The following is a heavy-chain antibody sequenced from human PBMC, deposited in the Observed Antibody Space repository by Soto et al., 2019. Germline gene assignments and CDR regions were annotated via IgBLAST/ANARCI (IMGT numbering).Heavy chain of an antibody. CDR3: VRVVAIPGYPDN. J-gene: IGHJ4*02. CDR1: GRTFSSYA. Sequence: QAQLVQSGAEVRQPASSVKVSCKTSGRTFSSYAISWVRQAPGQGLEWMGGIVPIVDTSTYAQKFQGRVTITADESTSTVYMELSSLSSDDTAVYYWVRVVAIPGYPDNWGQGTLVTVSS. CDR2: IVPIVDTS. D-gene: IGHD5-12*01. V-gene: IGHV1-69*12.